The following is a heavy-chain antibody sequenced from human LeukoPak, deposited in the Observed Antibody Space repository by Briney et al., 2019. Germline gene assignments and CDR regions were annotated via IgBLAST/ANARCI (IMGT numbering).Heavy chain of an antibody. CDR1: GYTFTGYY. J-gene: IGHJ3*02. CDR3: ASTMPPLDAFDI. V-gene: IGHV1-2*02. D-gene: IGHD2-2*01. Sequence: GASVKVSCRASGYTFTGYYMHWVRQASGQGLEWMGWINPNSGGTNYAQKFQGRVTMTRDTSISTAYMELSRLRSDDTAVYYCASTMPPLDAFDIWGQGTMVTVSS. CDR2: INPNSGGT.